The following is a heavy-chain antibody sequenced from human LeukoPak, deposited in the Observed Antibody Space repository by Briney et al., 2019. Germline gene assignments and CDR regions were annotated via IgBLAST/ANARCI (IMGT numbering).Heavy chain of an antibody. D-gene: IGHD6-19*01. V-gene: IGHV4-39*01. CDR1: GGSISSSSYY. J-gene: IGHJ4*02. Sequence: SETLPLTCTVSGGSISSSSYYWGWIRQPPGKGLEWIGTIYYSGSTYYNPSLRSRVTISVDTSKNQFSLKLSSVTAADTAVYYCARHGKWAAVAGIRYWGQGTLVTVSS. CDR2: IYYSGST. CDR3: ARHGKWAAVAGIRY.